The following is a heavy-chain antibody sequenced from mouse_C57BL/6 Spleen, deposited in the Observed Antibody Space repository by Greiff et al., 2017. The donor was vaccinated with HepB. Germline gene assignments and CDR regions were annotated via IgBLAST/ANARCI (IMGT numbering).Heavy chain of an antibody. V-gene: IGHV1-50*01. CDR1: GYTFTSYW. J-gene: IGHJ3*01. Sequence: VQLQQPGAELVKPGASVKLSCKASGYTFTSYWMQWVKQRPGQGLEWIGEIDPSDSYTNYNQKFKGKATLTVDTSSSTAYMQRSSLTSADSAVYSCARVGSSSEGFADWGQGTLVTVSA. CDR3: ARVGSSSEGFAD. CDR2: IDPSDSYT. D-gene: IGHD3-2*02.